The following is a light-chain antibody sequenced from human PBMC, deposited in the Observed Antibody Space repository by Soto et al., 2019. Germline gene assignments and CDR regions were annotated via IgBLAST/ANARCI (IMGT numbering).Light chain of an antibody. CDR2: ETY. CDR3: QQYGGSSRT. Sequence: IVLTQSPDTLSLSPGKRVTLSCRASQSVRNNYLAWYQQKPGQAPRLLIYETYRRATGIPDRFSGSGSGIDFTLTISRLEPEDFAVYLCQQYGGSSRTFGLGTKVDIK. J-gene: IGKJ1*01. V-gene: IGKV3-20*01. CDR1: QSVRNNY.